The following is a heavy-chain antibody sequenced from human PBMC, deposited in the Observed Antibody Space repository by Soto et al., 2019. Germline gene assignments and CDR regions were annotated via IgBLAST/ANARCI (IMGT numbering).Heavy chain of an antibody. CDR1: GFTFSSYG. CDR3: AGPLGYCTNCVCRGSEVYYYYGMDV. J-gene: IGHJ6*02. CDR2: ISYDGSNK. D-gene: IGHD2-8*01. V-gene: IGHV3-30*03. Sequence: PGGSLRLSCAASGFTFSSYGMHWVRQAPGKGLEWVAVISYDGSNKYYADSVKGRFTISRDNSKNTLYLQMNSLRAEDTAVYYCAGPLGYCTNCVCRGSEVYYYYGMDVWGQGTTVTVSS.